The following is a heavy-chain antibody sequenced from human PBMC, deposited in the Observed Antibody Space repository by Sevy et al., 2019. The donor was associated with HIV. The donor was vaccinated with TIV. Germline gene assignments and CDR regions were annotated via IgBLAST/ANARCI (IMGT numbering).Heavy chain of an antibody. CDR1: GYTFTSYG. J-gene: IGHJ5*02. V-gene: IGHV1-18*01. D-gene: IGHD6-13*01. CDR3: ARWGDSSSHNWFDP. CDR2: ISAYNGNT. Sequence: AAVKVSCKASGYTFTSYGISWVRQAPGQGLEWMGWISAYNGNTNYAQKLQGRVTMTTDTSTSTAYMELRSLRSDDTAVYYCARWGDSSSHNWFDPWGQGTLVTVSS.